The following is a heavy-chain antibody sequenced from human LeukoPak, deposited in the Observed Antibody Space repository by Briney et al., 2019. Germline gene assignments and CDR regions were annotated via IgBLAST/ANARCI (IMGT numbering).Heavy chain of an antibody. V-gene: IGHV1-69*01. D-gene: IGHD6-13*01. CDR2: IIPIFDTS. J-gene: IGHJ5*02. CDR3: ARLKRGIGAAGTSLRGWFDP. Sequence: SVKVSCKASGDTFSSYAITWVRQAPGQGLEWMGGIIPIFDTSNYAQKFQGRVTFTSDDSTSTAYMELSGLRSEDTAVYYCARLKRGIGAAGTSLRGWFDPWGQGTLVTVSS. CDR1: GDTFSSYA.